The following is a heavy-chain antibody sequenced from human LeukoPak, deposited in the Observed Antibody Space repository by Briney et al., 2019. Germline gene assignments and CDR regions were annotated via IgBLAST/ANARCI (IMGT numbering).Heavy chain of an antibody. CDR2: IYSSGGT. CDR3: ARLGNSSSWLYYYYGMDV. J-gene: IGHJ6*02. CDR1: GGSITNYF. D-gene: IGHD6-13*01. V-gene: IGHV4-4*07. Sequence: SETLSLTCTVSGGSITNYFWNWIRQPPGKGLEWIGRIYSSGGTDYSPSLKSRVTVSLDRSKNQFSLRLSSVTAADTAVYYCARLGNSSSWLYYYYGMDVWGQGTTVTVSS.